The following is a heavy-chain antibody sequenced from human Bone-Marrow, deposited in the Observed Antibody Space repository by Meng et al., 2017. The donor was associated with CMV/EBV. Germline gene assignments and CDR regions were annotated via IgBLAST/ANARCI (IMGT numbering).Heavy chain of an antibody. D-gene: IGHD6-13*01. V-gene: IGHV5-51*01. J-gene: IGHJ4*02. CDR2: IYPGDSDT. CDR3: ARDGRSSSWYRATDY. CDR1: GYSFTSYW. Sequence: GESLKISCKGSGYSFTSYWIGWVRQMPGKGLEWMGIIYPGDSDTRYSPSFQGQVTISADKSISTAYLQWSSLKASDTAMYYCARDGRSSSWYRATDYWGQGTLVTVSS.